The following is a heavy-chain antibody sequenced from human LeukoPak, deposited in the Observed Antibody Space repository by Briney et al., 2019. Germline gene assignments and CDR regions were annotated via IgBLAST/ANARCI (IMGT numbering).Heavy chain of an antibody. CDR2: IIDSGGT. CDR3: TKGASMYVTGPDF. CDR1: GFTLSSFR. D-gene: IGHD3-9*01. V-gene: IGHV3-23*01. Sequence: GGSLRLSCAASGFTLSSFRMSWVRQVPGKGLEWVSRIIDSGGTNYADSVKGRFTISRDNSKDMLYLQMNNLRAEDTAVYYCTKGASMYVTGPDFWGPGTLVTVSS. J-gene: IGHJ4*02.